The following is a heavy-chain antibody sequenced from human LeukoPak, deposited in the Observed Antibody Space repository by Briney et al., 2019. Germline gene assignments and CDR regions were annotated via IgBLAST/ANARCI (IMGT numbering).Heavy chain of an antibody. CDR3: ARVYPPPDYYYGMDV. V-gene: IGHV1-18*01. CDR2: ISAYNGNT. Sequence: ASVKVSCKASVYTFTSYGISWVRQAPGQGLEWMGWISAYNGNTNYAQKLQGRVTMTTDTSTSTACMELRSLRSDDTAVYYCARVYPPPDYYYGMDVWGQGTTVTVSS. J-gene: IGHJ6*02. CDR1: VYTFTSYG.